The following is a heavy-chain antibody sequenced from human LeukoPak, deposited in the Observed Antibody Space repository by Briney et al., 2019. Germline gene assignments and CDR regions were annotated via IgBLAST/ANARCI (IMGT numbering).Heavy chain of an antibody. CDR3: ARVNWALKKTFDI. CDR1: GDSVSTNSAA. J-gene: IGHJ3*02. CDR2: TYYTSKWYY. V-gene: IGHV6-1*01. D-gene: IGHD7-27*01. Sequence: SQTLSLTCAISGDSVSTNSAAWIWIRQSPSRGLEWLGRTYYTSKWYYDYAVSVKSRITINPDTSKNQFSLQLNSVTPEDTAVYFCARVNWALKKTFDIWGQGTMVTVSS.